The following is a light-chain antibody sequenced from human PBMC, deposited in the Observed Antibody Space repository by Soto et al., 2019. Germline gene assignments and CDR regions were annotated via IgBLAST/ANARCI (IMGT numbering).Light chain of an antibody. CDR2: GAS. CDR1: QSVNSRY. V-gene: IGKV3-20*01. CDR3: QQFGTSLTWT. Sequence: EIVLTQSPGTLSLSPGERATLSCRASQSVNSRYLAWYQRKPGQAPRLLIYGASSRATGIPDRFSGSGSGTDFTLTISRLEPEDFAVYYCQQFGTSLTWTFGQGTKVEI. J-gene: IGKJ1*01.